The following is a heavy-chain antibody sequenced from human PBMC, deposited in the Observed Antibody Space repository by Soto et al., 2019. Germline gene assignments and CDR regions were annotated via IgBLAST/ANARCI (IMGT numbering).Heavy chain of an antibody. V-gene: IGHV4-59*01. J-gene: IGHJ5*02. CDR3: ARDRSGSYPLNWFDP. CDR1: GGSISSYY. D-gene: IGHD1-26*01. CDR2: IYYSGST. Sequence: SETLSLTCTVSGGSISSYYWSWIRQPPGKGLEWIGYIYYSGSTNYNPSLKSRVTISVDTSKNQFSLKLSSVTAADTAVYYCARDRSGSYPLNWFDPWGQGTLVTVSS.